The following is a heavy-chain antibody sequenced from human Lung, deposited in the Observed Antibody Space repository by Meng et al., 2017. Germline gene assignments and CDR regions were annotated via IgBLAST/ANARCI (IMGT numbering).Heavy chain of an antibody. D-gene: IGHD3-3*01. CDR1: GPPSRASSYY. CDR2: IYYSGAT. J-gene: IGHJ4*02. CDR3: ARDREWKKVFDF. Sequence: QLQLQESGPGLGKTSETLSLTCSVSGPPSRASSYYWGWIRQAPGKGLEWIGSIYYSGATSQNPSLRSRVTLSIDTSNNQFSLTLTSVTAADTAVYFYARDREWKKVFDFWGRGTLVTVSS. V-gene: IGHV4-39*07.